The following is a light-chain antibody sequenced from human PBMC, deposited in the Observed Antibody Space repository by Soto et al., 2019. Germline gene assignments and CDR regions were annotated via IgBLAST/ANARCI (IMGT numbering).Light chain of an antibody. V-gene: IGLV2-23*01. J-gene: IGLJ1*01. CDR2: EAT. CDR3: CSYTTSGSFV. Sequence: QSVLTQPASVSGSPGQSITISCTATSSDVGSYNLVSWYQQYPGKAPKLMIYEATKRPSGVSDRFSGSKSGNTASLTISGLQPEDEADYYCCSYTTSGSFVFGTGTKLTVL. CDR1: SSDVGSYNL.